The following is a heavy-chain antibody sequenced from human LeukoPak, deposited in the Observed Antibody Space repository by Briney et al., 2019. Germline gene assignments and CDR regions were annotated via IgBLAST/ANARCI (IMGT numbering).Heavy chain of an antibody. V-gene: IGHV4-39*01. CDR2: IYYTGRT. Sequence: SETLSLTCAVSGGSISGGKDFWGWIRQSPGKGLEWIGSIYYTGRTYYNPSLKSRVTISVDTSKSEFSLMVRSVTAADTAMYYCARRGITYSTSFFDSWGHGTLVTVSS. J-gene: IGHJ4*01. CDR3: ARRGITYSTSFFDS. D-gene: IGHD6-13*01. CDR1: GGSISGGKDF.